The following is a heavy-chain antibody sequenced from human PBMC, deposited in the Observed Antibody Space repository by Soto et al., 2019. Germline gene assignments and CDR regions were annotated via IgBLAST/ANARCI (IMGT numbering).Heavy chain of an antibody. Sequence: ASVKVSCKVSGYTLTELSMHWVRQAPGKGLEWMGGFDPEDGKRIYAQKFQGRVTMTEDTSTETSYMELNSLRSEDTAVYYCATGRGVDRRLEWGQGTLVTVSS. D-gene: IGHD3-10*01. CDR1: GYTLTELS. CDR3: ATGRGVDRRLE. CDR2: FDPEDGKR. V-gene: IGHV1-24*01. J-gene: IGHJ4*02.